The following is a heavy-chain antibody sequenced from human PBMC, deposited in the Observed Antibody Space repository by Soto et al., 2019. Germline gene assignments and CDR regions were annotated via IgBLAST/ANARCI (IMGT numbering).Heavy chain of an antibody. CDR2: ISGSGGST. J-gene: IGHJ4*02. Sequence: PGGSLRLSCVASGFTFSSFAMYWVRQAPGKGLEWVSAISGSGGSTYDADSVKGRLTISRDNSKNTLYLQMNSLRAEDTAVYYCARDGGYCTNGVCSLDYWGQGTLVTVSS. V-gene: IGHV3-23*01. CDR3: ARDGGYCTNGVCSLDY. CDR1: GFTFSSFA. D-gene: IGHD2-8*01.